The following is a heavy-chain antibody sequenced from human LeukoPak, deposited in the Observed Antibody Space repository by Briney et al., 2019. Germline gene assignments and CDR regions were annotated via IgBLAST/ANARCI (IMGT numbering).Heavy chain of an antibody. J-gene: IGHJ5*02. CDR1: GYTFTSYY. V-gene: IGHV1-46*01. CDR2: INPSGGST. CDR3: ARDHRIGNWFDP. Sequence: GASVKVSCKASGYTFTSYYMHWVRQAPGQGLEWMGIINPSGGSTSYAQKFQGRVTMTRDMSTGTVYMELSSLRSEDTVVYYCARDHRIGNWFDPWGQGTLVTVSS. D-gene: IGHD3-10*01.